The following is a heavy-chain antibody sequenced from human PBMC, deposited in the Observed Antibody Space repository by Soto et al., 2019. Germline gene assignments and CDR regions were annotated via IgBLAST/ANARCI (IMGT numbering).Heavy chain of an antibody. Sequence: SVKVSCKASGGTFSSYAISWVRQAPGQGLEWMGGIIPIFGTANYAQKFQGRVTITADESTSTAYMELSSLRSEDTAVYYCARDRELGRVAFFDYWGQGTLVTVS. D-gene: IGHD6-13*01. CDR1: GGTFSSYA. CDR3: ARDRELGRVAFFDY. V-gene: IGHV1-69*13. CDR2: IIPIFGTA. J-gene: IGHJ4*02.